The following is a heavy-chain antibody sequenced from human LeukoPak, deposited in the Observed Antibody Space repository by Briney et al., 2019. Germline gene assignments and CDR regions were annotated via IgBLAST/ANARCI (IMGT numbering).Heavy chain of an antibody. D-gene: IGHD4-17*01. Sequence: SVKVSCKASGGTFCSYAISWVRHAPRERVEWMGGIIAIFGTANYAQKCQGTVTITTDQCTSTAYMELSSLRSEHTAVYYCARVHRSALTTVITPWCYYMDVWGKGTTVTVSS. J-gene: IGHJ6*03. V-gene: IGHV1-69*05. CDR1: GGTFCSYA. CDR2: IIAIFGTA. CDR3: ARVHRSALTTVITPWCYYMDV.